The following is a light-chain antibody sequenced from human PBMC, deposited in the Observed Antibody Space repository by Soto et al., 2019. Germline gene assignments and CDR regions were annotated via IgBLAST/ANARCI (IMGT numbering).Light chain of an antibody. J-gene: IGKJ1*01. CDR3: QQYNNWPPWT. CDR2: SAS. V-gene: IGKV3-15*01. Sequence: ETVMTQSPATLSVSPGERATLSCRASQSVSSNLAWYQQKPGQAPRLLIHSASARATGIPARFRGSGSGTEFTLTISSLQSEDFAVYYCQQYNNWPPWTFGQGTKVEIK. CDR1: QSVSSN.